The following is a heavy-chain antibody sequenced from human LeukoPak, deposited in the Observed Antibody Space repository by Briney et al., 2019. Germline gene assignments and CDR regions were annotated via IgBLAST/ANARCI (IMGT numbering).Heavy chain of an antibody. D-gene: IGHD3-22*01. Sequence: SETLSLTCTVSGGSISSTYYYWSWIRQPPGKGLEWIGYIYYSGSTYYNPSLRSRVTISVDTSKNQFSLKLSSVTAADTAVYYCARSSEGRYYYDSSGYSYYYYYMDVWGKGTTVTISS. CDR3: ARSSEGRYYYDSSGYSYYYYYMDV. CDR1: GGSISSTYYY. V-gene: IGHV4-61*01. J-gene: IGHJ6*03. CDR2: IYYSGST.